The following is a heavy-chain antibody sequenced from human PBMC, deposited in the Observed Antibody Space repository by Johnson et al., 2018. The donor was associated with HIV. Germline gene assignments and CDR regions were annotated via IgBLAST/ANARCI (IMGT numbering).Heavy chain of an antibody. CDR3: ARDGESQQLPLGDAFDF. D-gene: IGHD6-13*01. J-gene: IGHJ3*01. CDR2: ISYDGSNK. CDR1: GFTFSDYY. V-gene: IGHV3-30*14. Sequence: QVQLVESGGGLVKPGGSLRLSCAASGFTFSDYYMSWIRQAPGKGLEWVTVISYDGSNKYYADSVKGRFTISRDNSKNTLYLQMNSLRVEDTAVYYCARDGESQQLPLGDAFDFWGQGTMVTVSS.